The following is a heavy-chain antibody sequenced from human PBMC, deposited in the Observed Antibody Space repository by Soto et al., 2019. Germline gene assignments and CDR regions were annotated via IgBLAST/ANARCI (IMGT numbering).Heavy chain of an antibody. CDR1: GFTFSNYG. CDR2: ISYDGYNK. D-gene: IGHD4-17*01. V-gene: IGHV3-30*18. J-gene: IGHJ4*02. CDR3: AKDPANVEIHGAFDY. Sequence: QVQLVDSGGGVVQPGRSLRLSCAASGFTFSNYGMHWVRQAPGKGLEWVALISYDGYNKYYADSVKGRFTISRDSSKSTLYLQMDSLKAEDTAVYYCAKDPANVEIHGAFDYWGQGSLFTVSS.